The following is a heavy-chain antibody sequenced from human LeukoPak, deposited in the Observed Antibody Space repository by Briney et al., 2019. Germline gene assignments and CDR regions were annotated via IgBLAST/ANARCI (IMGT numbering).Heavy chain of an antibody. CDR2: INPNSGGT. Sequence: ASVTVSCKASGYTFTSYYMHWVRQAPGQGLEWMGWINPNSGGTNYAQKFQGRVTMTRGTSISTAYMELSRLRSDDTAVYYCARGCSWHGYYYYYYMDVWGKGTTVTVSS. D-gene: IGHD2-15*01. J-gene: IGHJ6*03. CDR3: ARGCSWHGYYYYYYMDV. CDR1: GYTFTSYY. V-gene: IGHV1-2*02.